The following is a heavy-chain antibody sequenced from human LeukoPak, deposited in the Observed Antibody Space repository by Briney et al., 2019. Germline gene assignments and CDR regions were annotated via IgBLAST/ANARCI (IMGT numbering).Heavy chain of an antibody. V-gene: IGHV1-3*03. D-gene: IGHD3-16*01. CDR1: GYTFTSYA. CDR2: INAGNGNT. Sequence: ASVKVSCKASGYTFTSYAMHWVRQAPGQRLEWMGWINAGNGNTKYSQEFQGRVTITRDTSASTDYMELSSLRSEDMAVYYCARVLRGEFAFDIWGQGTMVTVSS. CDR3: ARVLRGEFAFDI. J-gene: IGHJ3*02.